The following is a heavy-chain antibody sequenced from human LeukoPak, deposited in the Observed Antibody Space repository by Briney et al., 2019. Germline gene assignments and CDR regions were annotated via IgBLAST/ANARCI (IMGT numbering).Heavy chain of an antibody. Sequence: SSETLSLTCTVSGGSISSSSYYWGWIRQPPGKGLEWIESIYYSGSTYYNPSLKRRVTISVDTSKNQFSLKLSSVTAADTAVYHCARVGGYDSKVPSSGWHWYAFDIWGQGTMVTVSS. J-gene: IGHJ3*02. V-gene: IGHV4-39*07. D-gene: IGHD6-19*01. CDR3: ARVGGYDSKVPSSGWHWYAFDI. CDR2: IYYSGST. CDR1: GGSISSSSYY.